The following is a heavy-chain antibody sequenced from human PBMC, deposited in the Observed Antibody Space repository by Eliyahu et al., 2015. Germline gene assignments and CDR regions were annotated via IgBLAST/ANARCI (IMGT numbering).Heavy chain of an antibody. V-gene: IGHV1-45*02. CDR1: EXXXPYRY. CDR3: SRSALYGDPFYFDS. CDR2: ITVYNGDT. J-gene: IGHJ4*02. D-gene: IGHD2-2*02. Sequence: QMQLVQSGPEVKKTGSXVKISCTASEXXXPYRYLHWVRLAPGQAPEWLGWITVYNGDTDYAHNLQGRVTITREMSLSTVHMELRDLRPEDTATYFCSRSALYGDPFYFDSWGQGTLVSVSS.